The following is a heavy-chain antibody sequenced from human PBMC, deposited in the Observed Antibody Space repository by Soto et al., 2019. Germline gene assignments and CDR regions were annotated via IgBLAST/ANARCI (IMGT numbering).Heavy chain of an antibody. CDR3: ARGPL. J-gene: IGHJ4*02. V-gene: IGHV3-7*01. CDR2: INPDGSAK. CDR1: GFTFSDQW. Sequence: EVQMVASGGGVVQPGGSLRLSCAASGFTFSDQWMSWVRQAPGKGLEWVANINPDGSAKSHVDSVEGRFTISRDNAKNSLYLQMNTLRVEDTAVYYCARGPLWGQGTLVTVSS.